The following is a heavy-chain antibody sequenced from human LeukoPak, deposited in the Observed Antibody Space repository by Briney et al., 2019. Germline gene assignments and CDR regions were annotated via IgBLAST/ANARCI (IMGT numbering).Heavy chain of an antibody. CDR2: IIPIFGTA. J-gene: IGHJ4*02. Sequence: GASVKVSCKASGGTFSSYAISWVRQAPGQGLEWMGGIIPIFGTANYAQKFQGRVTITADKSTSTAYMELSSLRSEDTAVYYCAREREGPYGYLDYWGQGTLVTVSS. CDR3: AREREGPYGYLDY. D-gene: IGHD4-17*01. V-gene: IGHV1-69*06. CDR1: GGTFSSYA.